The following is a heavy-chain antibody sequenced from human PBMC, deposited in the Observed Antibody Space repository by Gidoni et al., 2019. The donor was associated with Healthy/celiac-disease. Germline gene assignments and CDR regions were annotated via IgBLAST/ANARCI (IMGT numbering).Heavy chain of an antibody. CDR2: IYWDDDK. D-gene: IGHD5-12*01. CDR3: AHLGWGGGYDYYFDY. V-gene: IGHV2-5*02. Sequence: QITLKESGPTLVKPTQTLTLTCTFSGFSLSTSGVGVGWFRQPPGKALEWLALIYWDDDKRYSPSLKSRLTITKDTSKNQVVLTMTNMDPVDTATYYCAHLGWGGGYDYYFDYWGQGTLVTVSS. CDR1: GFSLSTSGVG. J-gene: IGHJ4*02.